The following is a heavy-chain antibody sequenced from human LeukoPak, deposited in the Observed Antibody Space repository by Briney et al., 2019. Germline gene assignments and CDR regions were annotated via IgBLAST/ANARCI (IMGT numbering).Heavy chain of an antibody. V-gene: IGHV3-7*01. Sequence: GGSLRLSCAASGSTFSTYWMTWVRQAPGKGLEWVANIEQDGSEKYYVDSVKGRFTISRDNAKNSLYLQMNSLRVEDTAVYYCARDSPERGYSYGPLDNYFDYWGQGTLVTVSS. CDR3: ARDSPERGYSYGPLDNYFDY. J-gene: IGHJ4*02. CDR2: IEQDGSEK. CDR1: GSTFSTYW. D-gene: IGHD5-18*01.